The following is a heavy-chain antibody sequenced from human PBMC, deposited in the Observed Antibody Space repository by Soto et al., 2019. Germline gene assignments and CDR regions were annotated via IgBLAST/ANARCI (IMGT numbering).Heavy chain of an antibody. D-gene: IGHD1-26*01. CDR2: ISYDGSNE. Sequence: QVQLVESGGGVVQPGRSLRLSCAAYVFTFSSFAMHWVRQAPGKGLEWVAVISYDGSNEYYADSVKGRFTISRDNSKKTLYLQMNSLRAEDTATYHCAMGGTGIVGNWFDPWGQGTLVTVSS. V-gene: IGHV3-30-3*01. CDR1: VFTFSSFA. CDR3: AMGGTGIVGNWFDP. J-gene: IGHJ5*02.